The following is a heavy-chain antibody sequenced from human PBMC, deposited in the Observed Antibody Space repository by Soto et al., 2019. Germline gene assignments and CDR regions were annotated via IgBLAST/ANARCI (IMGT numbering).Heavy chain of an antibody. CDR2: ISAYNGNP. Sequence: ASVKVSCKASGYKFTGYGIGWVRQAPGQGLEWMGWISAYNGNPSYAQKFQGRVTMTTDTSTSTAYMELRRLRADDTAVYFCARVFRLAVESSCFDYWGQGTLLTVSS. CDR3: ARVFRLAVESSCFDY. CDR1: GYKFTGYG. D-gene: IGHD6-19*01. V-gene: IGHV1-18*01. J-gene: IGHJ4*02.